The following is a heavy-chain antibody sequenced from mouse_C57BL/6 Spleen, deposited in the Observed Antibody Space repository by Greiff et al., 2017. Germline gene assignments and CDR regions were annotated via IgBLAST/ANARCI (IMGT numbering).Heavy chain of an antibody. V-gene: IGHV1-63*01. CDR1: GYTFTNYW. D-gene: IGHD3-1*01. J-gene: IGHJ4*01. Sequence: QVQLKQSGAELVRPGTSVKMSCKASGYTFTNYWIGWAKQRPGHGLEWIGDIYPGGGYTNYNEKFKGKATLTADKSSSTAYMQFSSLTSEDSAIYYCARTPGDGDYYAMDYWGQGTSVTVSS. CDR3: ARTPGDGDYYAMDY. CDR2: IYPGGGYT.